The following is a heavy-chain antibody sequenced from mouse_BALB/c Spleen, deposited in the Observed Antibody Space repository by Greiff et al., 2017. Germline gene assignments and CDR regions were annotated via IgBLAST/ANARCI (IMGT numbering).Heavy chain of an antibody. D-gene: IGHD2-10*01. CDR3: ARVGAYYGNYRGAMDY. V-gene: IGHV2-9*02. CDR1: GFSLTSYG. J-gene: IGHJ4*01. Sequence: VKLVESGPGLVAPSQSLSITCTVSGFSLTSYGVHWVRQPPGKGLEWLGVIWAGGSTNYNSALMSRLSISKDNSKSQVFLKMNSLQTDDTAMYYCARVGAYYGNYRGAMDYWGQGTSVTVSS. CDR2: IWAGGST.